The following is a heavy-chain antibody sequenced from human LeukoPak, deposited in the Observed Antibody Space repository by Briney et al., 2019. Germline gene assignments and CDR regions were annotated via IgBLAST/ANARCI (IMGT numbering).Heavy chain of an antibody. CDR1: GFTFSSYG. CDR3: AKDEAIWFGDPGGFDY. V-gene: IGHV3-30*18. CDR2: ISYDGSNK. Sequence: GRSLRLSCAASGFTFSSYGMHWVRQAPGKGLEWVAVISYDGSNKYYADSVKGRFTISRDNSKNTLYLQMNSLRAEDTAVYYCAKDEAIWFGDPGGFDYWGQGTLVTVSS. J-gene: IGHJ4*02. D-gene: IGHD3-10*01.